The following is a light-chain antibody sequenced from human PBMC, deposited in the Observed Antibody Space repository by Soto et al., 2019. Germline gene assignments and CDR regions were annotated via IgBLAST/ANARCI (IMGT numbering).Light chain of an antibody. Sequence: QSALTQPRSVSGSPGQSVPISCTGTSSDVGGYNYVSWYQQHPGKAPKLMIYDVSKRPSGVPDRFSGSKSGNTASLTISGLQAEDEADYYCCSYAGSYTFYVFGTGTKLTVL. CDR2: DVS. J-gene: IGLJ1*01. V-gene: IGLV2-11*01. CDR1: SSDVGGYNY. CDR3: CSYAGSYTFYV.